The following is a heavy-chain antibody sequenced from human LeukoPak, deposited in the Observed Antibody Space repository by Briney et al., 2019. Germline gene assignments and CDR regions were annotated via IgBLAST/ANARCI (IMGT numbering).Heavy chain of an antibody. CDR3: AREYDIVATRFFDY. CDR2: IYTSGST. V-gene: IGHV4-4*07. Sequence: SETLSLTCTVSGGSISSYYWSWIRQSAGKGLEWIGRIYTSGSTNYNPSLKSRVTMSVDTSKNQFSLKLSSVTAADTAVYYCAREYDIVATRFFDYWGQGTLVTVSS. J-gene: IGHJ4*02. CDR1: GGSISSYY. D-gene: IGHD5-12*01.